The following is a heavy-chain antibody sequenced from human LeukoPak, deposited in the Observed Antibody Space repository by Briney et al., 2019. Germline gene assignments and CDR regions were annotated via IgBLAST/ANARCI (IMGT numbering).Heavy chain of an antibody. J-gene: IGHJ4*02. Sequence: GGSLRLSFAASGFTFSSYAMSWVRQAPGKGLEWVSAISGSGGSTYYADSVKGRFTISRDNSKNTLYLQMNSLRAEDTAVYYCARDVHSSSWYYFDYWGQGTLVTVSS. CDR2: ISGSGGST. D-gene: IGHD6-13*01. CDR1: GFTFSSYA. CDR3: ARDVHSSSWYYFDY. V-gene: IGHV3-23*01.